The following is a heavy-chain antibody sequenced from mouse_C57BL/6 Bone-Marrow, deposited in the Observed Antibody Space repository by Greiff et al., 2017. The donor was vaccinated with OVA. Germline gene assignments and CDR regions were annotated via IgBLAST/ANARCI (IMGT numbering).Heavy chain of an antibody. Sequence: VQLQQSGAELVKPGASVKISCKASGYAFSGYWMNWVRPRPGKGLVWIGKLYPGDGDTNYIGNFKDKATLTADKSSSTAYMQLSSLTSEDSAVYFCARGIPFDQWGQGTSLTVSS. J-gene: IGHJ2*02. CDR3: ARGIPFDQ. CDR1: GYAFSGYW. CDR2: LYPGDGDT. V-gene: IGHV1-80*01.